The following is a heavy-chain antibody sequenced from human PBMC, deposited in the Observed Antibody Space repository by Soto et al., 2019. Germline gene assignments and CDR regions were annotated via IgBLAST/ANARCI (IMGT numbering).Heavy chain of an antibody. Sequence: QVQLVQSGAEVKKPGSSVNVSCKASGGTFSSYAISWVRQAPGQGLEWMGGINPIFGTANYAQKFQGRVTIAADKCTSTAYMELSSMSSEDTAVYYCARLTGTSGDFDIWGQEPMVTVSS. CDR3: ARLTGTSGDFDI. D-gene: IGHD2-2*01. V-gene: IGHV1-69*06. CDR2: INPIFGTA. CDR1: GGTFSSYA. J-gene: IGHJ3*02.